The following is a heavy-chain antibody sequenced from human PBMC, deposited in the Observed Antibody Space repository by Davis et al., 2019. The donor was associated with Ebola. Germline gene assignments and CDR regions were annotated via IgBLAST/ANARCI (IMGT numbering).Heavy chain of an antibody. Sequence: SVKVSCKASGFTFTSSAVQWVRQARGQRLEWIGWIVVGSGNTNYAQKFQGRVTITADESTSTAYMELSSLRSEDTAVYYCARESGGITGTMGTYWGQGTLVTVSS. CDR2: IVVGSGNT. D-gene: IGHD1-7*01. CDR3: ARESGGITGTMGTY. J-gene: IGHJ4*02. V-gene: IGHV1-58*01. CDR1: GFTFTSSA.